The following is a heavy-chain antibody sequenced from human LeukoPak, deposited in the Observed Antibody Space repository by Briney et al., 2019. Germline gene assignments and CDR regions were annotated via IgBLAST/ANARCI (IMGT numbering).Heavy chain of an antibody. J-gene: IGHJ4*02. D-gene: IGHD6-13*01. V-gene: IGHV3-30*02. CDR3: AKGHSSYFDY. CDR1: GFTFSSYG. Sequence: GGSLRLSCAASGFTFSSYGMHWVRQAPGKGLEWVAFIRYDGSNKYYAGSVKGRFTISRDNSKNTLYLQMNSLRAKDTAVYYCAKGHSSYFDYWGQGTLVTVSS. CDR2: IRYDGSNK.